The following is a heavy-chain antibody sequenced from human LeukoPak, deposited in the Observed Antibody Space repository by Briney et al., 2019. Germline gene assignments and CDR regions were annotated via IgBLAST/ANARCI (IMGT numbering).Heavy chain of an antibody. V-gene: IGHV1-69*13. D-gene: IGHD3-10*01. J-gene: IGHJ6*03. CDR2: IIPIFGTA. CDR1: GGTFSSYA. Sequence: ASVKVSCKASGGTFSSYAISWVRQAPGQGLEWMGGIIPIFGTANYAQKFQGRVTITADESTSTAYMELSSLRSEDTAVYYCARELYYGSGRYLGYMDVWGKGTTVTISS. CDR3: ARELYYGSGRYLGYMDV.